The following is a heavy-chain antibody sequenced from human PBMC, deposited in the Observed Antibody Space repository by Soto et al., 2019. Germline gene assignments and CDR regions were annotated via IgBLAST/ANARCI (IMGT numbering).Heavy chain of an antibody. Sequence: EVQLVESGGDSVQPGGSQRLSCAASGFPFSSYWMHWVRHTPGKGLEWVSRISGDGTTIYYADSVTGRFTVSRDNAKNTLSLQMSGLGAEDTAVYYCAREYYGLLTGYYNDHWGQGTLVSVSS. CDR3: AREYYGLLTGYYNDH. V-gene: IGHV3-74*01. CDR2: ISGDGTTI. D-gene: IGHD3-9*01. CDR1: GFPFSSYW. J-gene: IGHJ4*02.